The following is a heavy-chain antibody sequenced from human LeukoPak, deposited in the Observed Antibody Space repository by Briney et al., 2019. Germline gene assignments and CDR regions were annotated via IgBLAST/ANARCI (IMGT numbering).Heavy chain of an antibody. Sequence: SVKVSCKASGGTFSSYAISWVRQAPGQGLEWMGRIIPIFGTANYAQKFQGRVTITTDESTSTAYMELSSLRSEDTAVYYCARDLPLSYLWFDPWGQGTLVTVSS. V-gene: IGHV1-69*05. J-gene: IGHJ5*02. CDR1: GGTFSSYA. D-gene: IGHD1-26*01. CDR2: IIPIFGTA. CDR3: ARDLPLSYLWFDP.